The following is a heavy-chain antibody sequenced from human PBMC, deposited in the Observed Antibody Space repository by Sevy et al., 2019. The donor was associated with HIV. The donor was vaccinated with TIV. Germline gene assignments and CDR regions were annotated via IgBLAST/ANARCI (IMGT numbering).Heavy chain of an antibody. Sequence: ASVKVSCKVSGYTLTELSMHWVRQAPGKGLEWMGGFDPEDGETIYAQKFQGRVTMTEDTSTDTAYMELSSLRSEDTAVYYCATGAYRSHYILTGFDYWGQGTLVTVSS. CDR2: FDPEDGET. CDR3: ATGAYRSHYILTGFDY. J-gene: IGHJ4*02. CDR1: GYTLTELS. D-gene: IGHD1-26*01. V-gene: IGHV1-24*01.